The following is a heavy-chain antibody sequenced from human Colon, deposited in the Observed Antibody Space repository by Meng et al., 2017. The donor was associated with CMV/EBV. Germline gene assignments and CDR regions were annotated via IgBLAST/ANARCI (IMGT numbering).Heavy chain of an antibody. V-gene: IGHV3-15*01. CDR3: STYSGYNLD. J-gene: IGHJ4*02. CDR1: GFIFSRYG. CDR2: IKRTSEGGTV. D-gene: IGHD5-12*01. Sequence: GGSLRLSCTASGFIFSRYGMHWVRQAPGKGLEWVGRIKRTSEGGTVEYAAPMKGRFTISRDDSENTLYLQMNSLKTEDTAVYYCSTYSGYNLDWGQGTLVTVSS.